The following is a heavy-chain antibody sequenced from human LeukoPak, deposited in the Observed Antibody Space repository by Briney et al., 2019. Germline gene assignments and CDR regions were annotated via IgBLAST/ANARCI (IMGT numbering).Heavy chain of an antibody. CDR1: GGSLNTFY. Sequence: SETLSLTCSVSGGSLNTFYWNWIRQPPGKGLEWIGSIYSSGSTNYNPSLQSRVSISIDTSKNQFSLKLTSVTAADTAVYYCARHPDDYGDYDAFDFWGQGTMVAVSS. J-gene: IGHJ3*01. CDR2: IYSSGST. D-gene: IGHD4-17*01. CDR3: ARHPDDYGDYDAFDF. V-gene: IGHV4-59*08.